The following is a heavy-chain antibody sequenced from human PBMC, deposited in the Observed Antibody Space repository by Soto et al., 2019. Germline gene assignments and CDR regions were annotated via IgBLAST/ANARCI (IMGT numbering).Heavy chain of an antibody. CDR2: IYYSGST. D-gene: IGHD2-15*01. Sequence: QVQLQESGPGLVKPSETLSLTCTVSGGSISSYYWSWIRQPPGKGLEWIGYIYYSGSTNYNPSLKSRVTISVDTSKNPFSLKLSSVTAADTAVYYCARTSYIVVVVAAHYYMDVWGKGTTVTVSS. V-gene: IGHV4-59*01. CDR1: GGSISSYY. CDR3: ARTSYIVVVVAAHYYMDV. J-gene: IGHJ6*03.